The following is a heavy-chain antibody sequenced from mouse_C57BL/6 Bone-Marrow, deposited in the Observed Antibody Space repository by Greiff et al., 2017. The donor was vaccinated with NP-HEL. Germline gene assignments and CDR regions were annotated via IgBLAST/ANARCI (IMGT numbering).Heavy chain of an antibody. CDR1: GYAFTNYL. J-gene: IGHJ2*01. Sequence: VQLQESGAELVRPGTSVKVSCKASGYAFTNYLIEWVKQRPGQGLEWIGVINPGSGGTNYNEKFKGKATLTADKSSSTAYMQLSSLTSENSAVYFCARFYDGYPYYFDYWGQGTTLTVSS. D-gene: IGHD2-3*01. V-gene: IGHV1-54*01. CDR3: ARFYDGYPYYFDY. CDR2: INPGSGGT.